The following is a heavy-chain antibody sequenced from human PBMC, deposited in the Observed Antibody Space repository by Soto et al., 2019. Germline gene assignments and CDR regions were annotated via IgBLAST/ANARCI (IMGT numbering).Heavy chain of an antibody. Sequence: ASVKVSCKASGYTFTSYTMHWVRQAPGQRLEWMGWINAGIGHTKYSQKFQDRVTITRDTSASTAYMELSSLRSEDTAVYYCAGDTAMASAMGYWGQGTLVTVSS. CDR2: INAGIGHT. J-gene: IGHJ4*02. CDR3: AGDTAMASAMGY. V-gene: IGHV1-3*01. D-gene: IGHD5-18*01. CDR1: GYTFTSYT.